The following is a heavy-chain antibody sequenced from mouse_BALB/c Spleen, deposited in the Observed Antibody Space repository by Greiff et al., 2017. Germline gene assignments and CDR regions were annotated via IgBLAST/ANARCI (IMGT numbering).Heavy chain of an antibody. CDR1: GFTFSSYT. CDR3: AFEEPGGGAMDY. D-gene: IGHD4-1*01. V-gene: IGHV5-12-2*01. CDR2: ISNGGGST. J-gene: IGHJ4*01. Sequence: EVQRVESGGGLVQPGGSLKLSCAASGFTFSSYTMSWVRQTPEKRLEWVAYISNGGGSTYYPDTVKGRFTISRDNAKNTLYLQMSSLKSEDTAMYYCAFEEPGGGAMDYWGQGTSVTVSS.